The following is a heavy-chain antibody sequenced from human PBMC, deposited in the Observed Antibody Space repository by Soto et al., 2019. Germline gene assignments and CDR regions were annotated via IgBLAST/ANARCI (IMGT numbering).Heavy chain of an antibody. CDR2: IYHSGST. V-gene: IGHV4-30-2*06. CDR1: GGSINSGRSS. Sequence: SETLSLTCSVSGGSINSGRSSWNWIRQSPGKGLEWIAHIYHSGSTYYNPSLKSRVTISVDRSENQFSLKLTSVTAADTAVYYCVRESTTSGPNWFDTWGPGILVTVSS. CDR3: VRESTTSGPNWFDT. D-gene: IGHD1-1*01. J-gene: IGHJ5*02.